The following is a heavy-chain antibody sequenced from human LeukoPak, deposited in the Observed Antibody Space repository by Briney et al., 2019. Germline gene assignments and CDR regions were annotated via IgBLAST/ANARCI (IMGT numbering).Heavy chain of an antibody. CDR1: GGSISSSSYY. CDR3: ARSQQLEMYYFDY. D-gene: IGHD6-13*01. J-gene: IGHJ4*02. CDR2: IYYSGST. Sequence: PSETLSLTCTVSGGSISSSSYYWGWIRQPPGKGLEWIGSIYYSGSTYYNPSLKSRVTISVDTSKHQFSLKLSSVTAADTAVYYCARSQQLEMYYFDYWGQGTLVTVSS. V-gene: IGHV4-39*01.